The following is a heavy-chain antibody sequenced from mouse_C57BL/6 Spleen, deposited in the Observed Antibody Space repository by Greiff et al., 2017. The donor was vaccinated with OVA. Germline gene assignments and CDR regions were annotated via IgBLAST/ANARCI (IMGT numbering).Heavy chain of an antibody. CDR2: INPGSGGT. V-gene: IGHV1-54*01. CDR3: ARGDGYYNFDY. J-gene: IGHJ2*01. CDR1: GYAFTNYL. D-gene: IGHD2-3*01. Sequence: VQLQQSGAELVRPGPSVKVSCKASGYAFTNYLIEWVKQRPGQGLEWIGVINPGSGGTNYNEKFKGKATLTADKSSSTAYMQLSSLTSEDSAVYFCARGDGYYNFDYWGQGTTLTVSS.